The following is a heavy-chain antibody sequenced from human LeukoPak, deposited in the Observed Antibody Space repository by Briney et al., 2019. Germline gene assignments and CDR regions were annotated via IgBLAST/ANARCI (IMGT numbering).Heavy chain of an antibody. CDR1: GGTFSSYA. V-gene: IGHV1-69*05. CDR2: IIPIFGTA. CDR3: ARAYCGGDCYGAGYYYMDV. Sequence: ASVKVSCKASGGTFSSYAISWVRQAPVQGLEWMGRIIPIFGTANYAQKFQGRVTIITDESTSTAYMELSSLRSEDTAVYYCARAYCGGDCYGAGYYYMDVWGKGTTVTVSS. J-gene: IGHJ6*03. D-gene: IGHD2-21*02.